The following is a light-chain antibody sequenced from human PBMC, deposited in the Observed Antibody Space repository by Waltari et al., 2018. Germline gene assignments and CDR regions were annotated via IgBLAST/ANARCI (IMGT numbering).Light chain of an antibody. CDR2: DNN. CDR1: ISHIVNYY. Sequence: QSVLTQPPSVSAAPGQKVTISCSGIISHIVNYYVSWDHQLPGAAPKLLIYDNNKRPSGIPDRCSASKSGTSATLGITGLQIGDEADYYCATWDNSLSEVVFVGGTKLTVL. J-gene: IGLJ2*01. CDR3: ATWDNSLSEVV. V-gene: IGLV1-51*01.